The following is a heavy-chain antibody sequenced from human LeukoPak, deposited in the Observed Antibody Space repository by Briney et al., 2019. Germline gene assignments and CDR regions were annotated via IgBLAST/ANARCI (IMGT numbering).Heavy chain of an antibody. V-gene: IGHV4-59*12. CDR2: IHQSGST. Sequence: SETLSLTCSVSGGSLSTYYWTWTRHPPGKGLELIGFIHQSGSTEYNPSLKSRVTMSLDTSRNQFSLKMSTVTAADTAVYYCSREQYTSGGSGWFGMDVWGQGTTVTVSS. D-gene: IGHD6-19*01. CDR1: GGSLSTYY. J-gene: IGHJ6*02. CDR3: SREQYTSGGSGWFGMDV.